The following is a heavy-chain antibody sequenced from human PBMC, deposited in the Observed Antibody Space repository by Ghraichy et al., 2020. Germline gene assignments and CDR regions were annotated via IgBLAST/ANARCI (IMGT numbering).Heavy chain of an antibody. J-gene: IGHJ4*02. CDR3: ARVLRGGSCVDY. CDR2: IYYSGST. D-gene: IGHD2-15*01. V-gene: IGHV4-59*01. CDR1: GGSISSYY. Sequence: SETLSLTCTVSGGSISSYYWSWIRQPPGKGLEWIGYIYYSGSTNYNPSLKSRVTISVDTSKNQFSLKLSSVTAADTAVYYCARVLRGGSCVDYWGQGTLVTVSS.